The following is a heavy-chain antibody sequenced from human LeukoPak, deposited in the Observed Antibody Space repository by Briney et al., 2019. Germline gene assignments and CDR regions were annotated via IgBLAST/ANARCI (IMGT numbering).Heavy chain of an antibody. J-gene: IGHJ5*02. V-gene: IGHV4-59*05. Sequence: SETLSLTCTVSGGSISSYYWSWIRQPPGKGLEWIGSIYYSGSTYYNPSLKSRVTISVDTSKNQFSLKLSSVTAADTAVYYCARQENIGWFDPWGQGTLVTVSS. CDR2: IYYSGST. CDR1: GGSISSYY. CDR3: ARQENIGWFDP. D-gene: IGHD2/OR15-2a*01.